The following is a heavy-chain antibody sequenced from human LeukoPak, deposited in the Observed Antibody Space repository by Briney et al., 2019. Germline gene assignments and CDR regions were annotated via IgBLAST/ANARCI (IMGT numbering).Heavy chain of an antibody. CDR1: GYTFTSSY. CDR3: AGQKDPRPIDY. CDR2: INPSGGTT. J-gene: IGHJ4*02. V-gene: IGHV1-46*01. Sequence: ASVKVSCKASGYTFTSSYIHWVRQAPGQGLEWMGIINPSGGTTIYAQKFQGRVTMTRDTSISTAYMELSELRSDDTAVYYCAGQKDPRPIDYWGQGTLITVSS.